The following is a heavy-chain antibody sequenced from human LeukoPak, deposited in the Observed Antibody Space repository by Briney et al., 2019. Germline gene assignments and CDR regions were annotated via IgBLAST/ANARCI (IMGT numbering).Heavy chain of an antibody. Sequence: SVKVSCKASGGTLSSYAISWVRQAPGQGLEWMGGIIPIFGTANYAQKFQGRVTITADESTSTAYMELSSLRSEDTAVYYCAREDCSGGSCSSDAFDIWGQGTMVTVSS. CDR3: AREDCSGGSCSSDAFDI. CDR1: GGTLSSYA. V-gene: IGHV1-69*13. CDR2: IIPIFGTA. J-gene: IGHJ3*02. D-gene: IGHD2-15*01.